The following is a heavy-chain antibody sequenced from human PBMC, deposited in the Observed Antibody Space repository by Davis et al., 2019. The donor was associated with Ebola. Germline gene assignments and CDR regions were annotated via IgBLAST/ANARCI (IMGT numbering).Heavy chain of an antibody. V-gene: IGHV3-7*03. CDR1: GFTFSSYA. J-gene: IGHJ3*02. Sequence: PGGSLRLSCAASGFTFSSYAMSWVRQAPGKGLEWVANIKQDGSEKYYVDSVKGRFTISRDNAKNSLYLQMNSLRAEDTAVYYCAREPSFSCDAFDIWGQGTMVTVSS. CDR3: AREPSFSCDAFDI. CDR2: IKQDGSEK.